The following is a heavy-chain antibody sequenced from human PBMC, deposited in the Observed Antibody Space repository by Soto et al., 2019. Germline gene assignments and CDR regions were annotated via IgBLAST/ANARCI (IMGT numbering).Heavy chain of an antibody. CDR1: GYSFTSYW. V-gene: IGHV5-10-1*01. CDR2: IDPSDSYT. Sequence: GESLKISCKGSGYSFTSYWISWVRQMPGKGLEWMGRIDPSDSYTNYSPSFQGHVTISADKSISTAYLQWSSLKASDTAMYYCARRGDVGYCSSTSCYLGGYYYYGMDVWGQGTTVTVSS. CDR3: ARRGDVGYCSSTSCYLGGYYYYGMDV. J-gene: IGHJ6*02. D-gene: IGHD2-2*01.